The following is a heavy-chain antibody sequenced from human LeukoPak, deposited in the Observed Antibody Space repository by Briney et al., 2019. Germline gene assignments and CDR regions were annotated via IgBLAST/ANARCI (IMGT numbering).Heavy chain of an antibody. V-gene: IGHV3-23*01. CDR2: ISGSGGST. Sequence: PGGSLRLSCAASGFTFSSYGMHWVRQAPGKGLEWVSAISGSGGSTYYADSVKGRFTISRDNSKNTLYLQMNSLRAEDTAVYYCAKEGSSGWYEEFDYWGQGTLVTVSS. CDR3: AKEGSSGWYEEFDY. D-gene: IGHD6-19*01. J-gene: IGHJ4*02. CDR1: GFTFSSYG.